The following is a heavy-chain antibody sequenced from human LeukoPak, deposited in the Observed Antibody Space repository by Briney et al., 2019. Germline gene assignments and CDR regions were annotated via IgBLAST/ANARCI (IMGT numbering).Heavy chain of an antibody. CDR1: GYSITTGYY. CDR2: MYHNSGAT. Sequence: SETLSLTYTVSGYSITTGYYWAWIRQPPGKGPEWIGSMYHNSGATFYSPSLKSRVTISVDTSKNQLSLKLSSVTAADTAVYYCAREDGSGWPRYNWFDPWGQGTLVTVSS. CDR3: AREDGSGWPRYNWFDP. J-gene: IGHJ5*02. V-gene: IGHV4-38-2*02. D-gene: IGHD6-19*01.